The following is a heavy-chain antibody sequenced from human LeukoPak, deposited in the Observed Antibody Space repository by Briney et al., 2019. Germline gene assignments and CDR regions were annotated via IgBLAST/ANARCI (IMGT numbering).Heavy chain of an antibody. CDR1: GFTFSEYY. CDR3: ARPRYYDSSGYYFDI. D-gene: IGHD3-22*01. Sequence: GGSLRLYCAASGFTFSEYYMSWIRQAPGKGLEWVSYISSSNNFRNYADSVKGRFTISRDNAKNSLYLQMNSLRAEDTAVYYCARPRYYDSSGYYFDIWGQGTMVTVSS. V-gene: IGHV3-11*03. CDR2: ISSSNNFR. J-gene: IGHJ3*02.